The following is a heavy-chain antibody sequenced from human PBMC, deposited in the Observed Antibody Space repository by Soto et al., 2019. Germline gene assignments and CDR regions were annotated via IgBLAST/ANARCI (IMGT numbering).Heavy chain of an antibody. D-gene: IGHD3-16*01. CDR2: INSDGYST. J-gene: IGHJ1*01. V-gene: IGHV3-74*01. Sequence: EVQLVESGGGLVQPGGSLRLSCAASGFTFSIYWMHWVRQAPGKGLVWVSRINSDGYSTNYADSVKGRFTISRDNAKNTLYLQMNSLRAEDTAVYYCARGGASGVPPAHWGQGTLVXXXS. CDR1: GFTFSIYW. CDR3: ARGGASGVPPAH.